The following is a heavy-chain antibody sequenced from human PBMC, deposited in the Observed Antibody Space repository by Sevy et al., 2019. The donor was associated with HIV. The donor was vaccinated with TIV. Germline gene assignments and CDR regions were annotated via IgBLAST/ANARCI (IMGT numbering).Heavy chain of an antibody. D-gene: IGHD3-9*01. J-gene: IGHJ4*02. Sequence: GGSLRLSCAASGFTFSSYWMSWVRQAPGKGLEWVANIKQDGSEKYYVDSVKGRFTISRDNAKNSLYLQMNSLRAEDTAVYYCARDGGYFDWLHYFDYWGQGTLVTVSS. CDR1: GFTFSSYW. CDR3: ARDGGYFDWLHYFDY. CDR2: IKQDGSEK. V-gene: IGHV3-7*01.